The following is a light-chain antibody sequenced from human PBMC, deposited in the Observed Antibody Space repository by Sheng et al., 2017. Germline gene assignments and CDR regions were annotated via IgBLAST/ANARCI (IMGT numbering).Light chain of an antibody. J-gene: IGLJ3*02. V-gene: IGLV3-21*04. CDR3: QVWDSDSEHV. CDR1: NLGSKT. Sequence: GSVAPGNTARMTCGGNNLGSKTVHWYQRKPGQAPRLVISYDIDRPSGIPERFSGFTSGNTATLTISRVAAGDEADYYCQVWDSDSEHVFGGGTRLTVL. CDR2: YDI.